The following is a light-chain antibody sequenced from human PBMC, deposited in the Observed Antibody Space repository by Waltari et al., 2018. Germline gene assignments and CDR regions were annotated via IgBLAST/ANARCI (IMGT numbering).Light chain of an antibody. CDR2: YNN. V-gene: IGLV1-44*01. J-gene: IGLJ3*02. Sequence: HSVMTQPPSASGTPGQRVPISCSGSNPNSGSKPVTGYQQLPGAAPKLLIYYNNQRPSGVPDRFSGSKSGTSASLAISGLQSEDEADYYCEAWDDSLNGQVFGGGTKLTVL. CDR3: EAWDDSLNGQV. CDR1: NPNSGSKP.